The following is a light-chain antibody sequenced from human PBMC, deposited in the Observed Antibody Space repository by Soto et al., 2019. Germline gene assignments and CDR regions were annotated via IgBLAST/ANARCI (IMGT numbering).Light chain of an antibody. J-gene: IGKJ1*01. V-gene: IGKV3-20*01. CDR3: QRFGTSPPWT. Sequence: EIVMTQSPATLSVSPGESATLSCRASQSVSSNLAWHQQKPGQAPRILIYDASSRAAGIPDRFSGSGSGTDFTLTITRLEPEDFAVYYCQRFGTSPPWTFGQGTKVDIK. CDR1: QSVSSN. CDR2: DAS.